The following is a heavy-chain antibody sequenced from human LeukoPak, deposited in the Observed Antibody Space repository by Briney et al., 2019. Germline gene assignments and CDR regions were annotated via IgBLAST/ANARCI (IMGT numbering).Heavy chain of an antibody. CDR1: GFTFSSYA. CDR3: AKGDLGWKEDY. D-gene: IGHD1-1*01. V-gene: IGHV3-23*01. J-gene: IGHJ4*02. Sequence: PGGSLRLSCAASGFTFSSYAMSWVRQAPGKGLEWVSTISGSGDNTYYADSVKGRFTISRDNSKNTLYLQMNSLRAEDTAVYYRAKGDLGWKEDYWGQGTLVTVSS. CDR2: ISGSGDNT.